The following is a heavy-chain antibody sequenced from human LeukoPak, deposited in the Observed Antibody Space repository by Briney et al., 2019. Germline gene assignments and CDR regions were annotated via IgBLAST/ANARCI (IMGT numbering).Heavy chain of an antibody. J-gene: IGHJ4*02. D-gene: IGHD6-13*01. CDR3: ARVAAAGAWVDY. CDR1: GYTFTGYY. CDR2: INPNSGGT. V-gene: IGHV1-2*06. Sequence: GASVKVSCKASGYTFTGYYMHWVRQAPGQGLEWMGRINPNSGGTNYAQKFQGRVTMTRGTSISTAYMELSRLRSDDTAVYYCARVAAAGAWVDYWGQGTLVTVSS.